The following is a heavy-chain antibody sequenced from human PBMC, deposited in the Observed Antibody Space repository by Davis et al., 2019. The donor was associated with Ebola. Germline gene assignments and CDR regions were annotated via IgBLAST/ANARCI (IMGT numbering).Heavy chain of an antibody. Sequence: GESLKISCKGSGYSFTSYWIGWVRQMPGKGLEWMGVIFSGDSDTRYRPPFEGQVTISVDRSITTAYLQWSSLKASDTAMYYCARLGYCSGGSCYFFDYWGQGTLVTVSS. J-gene: IGHJ4*02. CDR3: ARLGYCSGGSCYFFDY. V-gene: IGHV5-51*01. D-gene: IGHD2-15*01. CDR1: GYSFTSYW. CDR2: IFSGDSDT.